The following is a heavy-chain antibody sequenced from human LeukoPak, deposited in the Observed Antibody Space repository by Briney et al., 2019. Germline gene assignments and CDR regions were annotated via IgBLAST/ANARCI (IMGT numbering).Heavy chain of an antibody. V-gene: IGHV4-39*01. CDR3: ARHLKWELSLGSLWFDP. Sequence: SETLSLTCTVSGGSISSSSYYWGWIRQPPGKGLEWIGSIYYSGSTYYNPSLKSRVTISVDTSKNQFSLKLSSVTAADTAVYYCARHLKWELSLGSLWFDPWGQGTLVTVPS. J-gene: IGHJ5*02. D-gene: IGHD1-26*01. CDR1: GGSISSSSYY. CDR2: IYYSGST.